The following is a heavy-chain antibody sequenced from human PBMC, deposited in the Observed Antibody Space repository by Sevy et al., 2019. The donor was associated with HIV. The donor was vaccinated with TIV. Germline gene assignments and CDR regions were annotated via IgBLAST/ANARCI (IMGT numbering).Heavy chain of an antibody. Sequence: GGSLRLSCVAPGFTFSSYEMNWVRQAPGKGLEWVSYISNSGTSMYYSDSVKGRFTISRDNARNSLYLQMNSLRAEDTAVYYCARDLPPSATTVAHFDCWGQGTLVTVSS. CDR3: ARDLPPSATTVAHFDC. V-gene: IGHV3-48*03. J-gene: IGHJ4*02. CDR1: GFTFSSYE. D-gene: IGHD4-17*01. CDR2: ISNSGTSM.